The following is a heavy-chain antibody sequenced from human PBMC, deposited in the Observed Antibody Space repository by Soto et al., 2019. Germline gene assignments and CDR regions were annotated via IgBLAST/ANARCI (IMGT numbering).Heavy chain of an antibody. CDR1: GFTFSSYA. Sequence: GGSLRLSCAASGFTFSSYAMHWVRQAPGKGLEWVAVISYDGSNKYYADSVKGRFTISRDNSKNTLYLQMNSLRAEDTAVYYCARALNIAAAGTLYYYYGMDVWGQGTTVTVSS. D-gene: IGHD6-13*01. CDR2: ISYDGSNK. CDR3: ARALNIAAAGTLYYYYGMDV. J-gene: IGHJ6*02. V-gene: IGHV3-30-3*01.